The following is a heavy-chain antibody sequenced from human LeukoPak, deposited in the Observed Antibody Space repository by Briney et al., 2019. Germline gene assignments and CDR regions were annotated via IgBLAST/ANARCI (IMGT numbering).Heavy chain of an antibody. J-gene: IGHJ3*02. CDR2: ISGSGGNR. V-gene: IGHV3-23*01. CDR3: AKPPVVAATPDAFDI. CDR1: GFTFSSYA. Sequence: GGSLRLSCAASGFTFSSYAMSWVRQAPGKGLEWVSGISGSGGNRYNADSVQGRFTISRDNSKNTLYLQMNSLRAEDTAVYYCAKPPVVAATPDAFDIWGQGTMVTVSS. D-gene: IGHD2-15*01.